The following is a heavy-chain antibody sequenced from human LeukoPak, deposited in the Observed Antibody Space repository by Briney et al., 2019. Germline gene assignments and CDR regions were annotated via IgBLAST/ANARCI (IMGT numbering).Heavy chain of an antibody. V-gene: IGHV4-4*07. CDR1: GGSISSYY. D-gene: IGHD6-19*01. CDR3: AREGYIAVAGTFYYYGMDV. J-gene: IGHJ6*02. CDR2: IYTSGST. Sequence: SETLSLTCTVSGGSISSYYWSWIRQPAGKGLEWIGRIYTSGSTNYNPSLKSRVTMSVDTSKNQFSLKLSSVTAADTAVYYCAREGYIAVAGTFYYYGMDVWGQGTTVTVSS.